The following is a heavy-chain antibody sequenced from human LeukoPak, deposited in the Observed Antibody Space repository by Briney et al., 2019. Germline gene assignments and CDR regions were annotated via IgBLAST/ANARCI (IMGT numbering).Heavy chain of an antibody. V-gene: IGHV3-30*02. J-gene: IGHJ6*02. CDR2: IRYDGSNK. CDR1: GFTFSTSG. Sequence: GGSLRLSCAASGFTFSTSGMHWVRQAPGKGLEWVAFIRYDGSNKYYADSVKGRFTISRDNSKNTLYLQMNSLRAEDTAVYYCAKVQETYYDILTGSEYYYGMDVWGQGTTVTVSS. D-gene: IGHD3-9*01. CDR3: AKVQETYYDILTGSEYYYGMDV.